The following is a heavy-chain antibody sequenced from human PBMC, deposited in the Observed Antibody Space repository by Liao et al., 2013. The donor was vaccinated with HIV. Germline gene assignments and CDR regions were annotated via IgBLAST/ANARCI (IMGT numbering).Heavy chain of an antibody. Sequence: QVQLQQWGAGLLKPSETLSLTCAVYGGSFSGYYWSWIRQPPGKGLEWIGEINHSGSTNYNPSLKSRVTISVDTSKNQFSLKLSSVTAADTAVYYCARVPIAGSGTFDYWGQGTRSPSPQ. CDR2: INHSGST. J-gene: IGHJ4*02. CDR1: GGSFSGYY. CDR3: ARVPIAGSGTFDY. V-gene: IGHV4-34*01. D-gene: IGHD6-13*01.